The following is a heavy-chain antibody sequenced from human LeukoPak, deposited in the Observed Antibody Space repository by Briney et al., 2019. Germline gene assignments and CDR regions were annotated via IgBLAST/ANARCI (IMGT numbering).Heavy chain of an antibody. J-gene: IGHJ5*02. CDR2: IYTSGST. Sequence: SSETLSLTCTVSGDSINSYYWTWIRQPAGKGLEWIGRIYTSGSTNYNPSLKSRVTMSVDTSKNQFSLKLNSVTAADTAVYYCARVRDGNYGYNWFDLWGQGTLVTVSS. D-gene: IGHD4-17*01. V-gene: IGHV4-4*07. CDR3: ARVRDGNYGYNWFDL. CDR1: GDSINSYY.